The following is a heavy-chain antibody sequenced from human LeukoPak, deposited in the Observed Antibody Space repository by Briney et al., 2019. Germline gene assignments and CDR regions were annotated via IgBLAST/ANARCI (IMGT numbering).Heavy chain of an antibody. CDR2: INPFGGST. J-gene: IGHJ4*02. Sequence: ASVKVSCKASGYTFTSYYLHWVRQAPGQGLEWMGIINPFGGSTSYAQKFQGRVTMTRDTSTSTAYMELSSLRSEDTAVYYYATWYYYDSSDYYLADYWGQGTLVTVSS. D-gene: IGHD3-22*01. CDR3: ATWYYYDSSDYYLADY. V-gene: IGHV1-46*01. CDR1: GYTFTSYY.